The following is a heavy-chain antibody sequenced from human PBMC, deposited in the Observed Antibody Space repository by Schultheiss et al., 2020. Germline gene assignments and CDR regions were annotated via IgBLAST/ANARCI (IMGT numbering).Heavy chain of an antibody. Sequence: GGSLRLSCAASGFTFSSHAMHWVRQAPGKGLEWVAVISYDGSNKYYADSVRGRFTISRDNSKNMLYLQMSSLRAEDTAVYYCARESIAARYYFDYWGQGTLVTVSS. D-gene: IGHD6-6*01. CDR2: ISYDGSNK. J-gene: IGHJ4*02. CDR3: ARESIAARYYFDY. V-gene: IGHV3-30-3*01. CDR1: GFTFSSHA.